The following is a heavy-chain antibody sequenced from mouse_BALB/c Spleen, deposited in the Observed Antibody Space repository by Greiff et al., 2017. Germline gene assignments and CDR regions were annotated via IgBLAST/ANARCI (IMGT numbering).Heavy chain of an antibody. J-gene: IGHJ4*01. CDR1: GFTFSDYY. V-gene: IGHV5-4*02. D-gene: IGHD2-1*01. CDR3: ARDYGNYAMDY. Sequence: DVQLVESGGGLVKPGGSLKLSCAASGFTFSDYYMYWVRQTPEKRLEWVATISDGGSYTYYPDSVKGRFTISRDNAKNNLYLQMSSLKSEDTAMYYCARDYGNYAMDYWGQGTSVTVSS. CDR2: ISDGGSYT.